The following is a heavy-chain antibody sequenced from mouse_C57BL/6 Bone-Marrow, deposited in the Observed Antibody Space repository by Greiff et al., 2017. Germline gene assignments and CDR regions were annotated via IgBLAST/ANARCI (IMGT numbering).Heavy chain of an antibody. CDR1: GYAFSSSW. Sequence: LQESGPELVKPGASVKISCKASGYAFSSSWMNWVKQRPGKGLEWIGRIYPGDGDTNYNGKFKGKATLTADKSSSTAYMQLSSLTSEDSAVYFCAREKINWAMDYWGQGTSVTVSS. V-gene: IGHV1-82*01. CDR3: AREKINWAMDY. J-gene: IGHJ4*01. CDR2: IYPGDGDT. D-gene: IGHD4-1*01.